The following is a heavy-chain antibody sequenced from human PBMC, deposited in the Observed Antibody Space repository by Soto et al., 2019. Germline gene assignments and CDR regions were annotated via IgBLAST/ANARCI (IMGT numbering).Heavy chain of an antibody. CDR1: GFTFSSYS. J-gene: IGHJ3*02. D-gene: IGHD3-22*01. V-gene: IGHV3-21*01. Sequence: GGSLRLSCAASGFTFSSYSMTWVRQAPGKGLEWVSSISSSSSYIYYADSVKGRFTISRDNAKNSLYLQMNSLRAEDTAVYYCARDYYDSSGYGDAFDIWGQGTMVTVSS. CDR2: ISSSSSYI. CDR3: ARDYYDSSGYGDAFDI.